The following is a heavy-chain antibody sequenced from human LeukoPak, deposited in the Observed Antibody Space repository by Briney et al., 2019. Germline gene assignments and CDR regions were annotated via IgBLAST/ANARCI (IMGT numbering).Heavy chain of an antibody. V-gene: IGHV3-23*01. CDR3: VHPTGEGWFYFPY. D-gene: IGHD7-27*01. Sequence: GGSLRLSCAASGFTVTNFAIAWVPQAPGKGLEWVAAIGGDADGTTYPDRVRGRFFLSRDSSKNTLYLQMNVLTVEDTAVYHCVHPTGEGWFYFPYWGQGTPVTVSS. CDR1: GFTVTNFA. J-gene: IGHJ4*02. CDR2: IGGDADGT.